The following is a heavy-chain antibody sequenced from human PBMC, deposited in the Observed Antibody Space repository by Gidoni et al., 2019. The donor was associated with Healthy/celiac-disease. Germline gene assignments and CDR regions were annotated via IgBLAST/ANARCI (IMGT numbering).Heavy chain of an antibody. CDR3: ARAALTYYYDSSGYYRTYYYYGMDV. D-gene: IGHD3-22*01. CDR1: GGSISSSNW. V-gene: IGHV4-4*02. CDR2: IYHSGST. J-gene: IGHJ6*02. Sequence: QLQLQESGPGLVKPSGTLSLTCAVSGGSISSSNWWSWVRQPPGKGLEWIGEIYHSGSTNYNPSLKSRVTISVDKSKNQFSLKLSSVTDADTAVYYCARAALTYYYDSSGYYRTYYYYGMDVWGQGTTVTVSS.